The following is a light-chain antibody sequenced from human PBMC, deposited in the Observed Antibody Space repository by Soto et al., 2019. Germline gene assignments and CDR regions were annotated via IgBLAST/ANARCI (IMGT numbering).Light chain of an antibody. CDR3: QQSFSPLPIT. V-gene: IGKV1-39*01. CDR2: TAS. Sequence: IQMSQSPSSLSASVGDRVTITCRASQSIFNYVNWYQQKPGKAPRLLIFTASSLRSGVPSRFSGSGSGIDFTLTINTLQSEDFATYFCQQSFSPLPITFGQGTRLEIK. J-gene: IGKJ5*01. CDR1: QSIFNY.